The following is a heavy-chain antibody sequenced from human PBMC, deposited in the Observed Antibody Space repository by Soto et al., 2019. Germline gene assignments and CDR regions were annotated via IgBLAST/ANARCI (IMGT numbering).Heavy chain of an antibody. J-gene: IGHJ4*02. CDR2: IIPILDTA. CDR3: ARGTGTTWGVFDY. Sequence: QVQLVQSGTEMKKPGSSVKVSCKASGGTFSSKGISWVRQAPGQGLEWMGAIIPILDTANYAQKFQGRLTITADESTATAYMELSSLRSEDTAVYYCARGTGTTWGVFDYWGQGTLVNVSS. V-gene: IGHV1-69*01. D-gene: IGHD1-1*01. CDR1: GGTFSSKG.